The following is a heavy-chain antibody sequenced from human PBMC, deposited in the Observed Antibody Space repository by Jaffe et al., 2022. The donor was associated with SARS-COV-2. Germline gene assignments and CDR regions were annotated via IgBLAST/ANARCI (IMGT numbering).Heavy chain of an antibody. CDR2: IFPTLNIP. CDR1: GGTFSNSI. V-gene: IGHV1-69*02. CDR3: ARSLTTTAAMDV. Sequence: QVQLVQSGAEVKKPGSSVKVSCWASGGTFSNSIIIWVRQAPGQGLEWMGRIFPTLNIPNYAQDFRGRVTITADRSTGTAYMELNSLTSEDTAMYFCARSLTTTAAMDVWGQGTTVTVSS. D-gene: IGHD1-26*01. J-gene: IGHJ6*02.